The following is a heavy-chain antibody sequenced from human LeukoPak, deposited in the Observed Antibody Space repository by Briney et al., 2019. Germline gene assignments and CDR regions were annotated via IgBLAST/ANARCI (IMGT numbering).Heavy chain of an antibody. D-gene: IGHD2-15*01. V-gene: IGHV3-48*04. CDR1: GFTFSSYA. Sequence: GGSLRLSCAASGFTFSSYAMSWVRQAPGKGLEWVSYISSSGTTTYYADSVKGRFTVSRDNATNSLYLQMNSLRAEDTAVYYCARSVADDYWGQGTLVTVPS. CDR3: ARSVADDY. CDR2: ISSSGTTT. J-gene: IGHJ4*02.